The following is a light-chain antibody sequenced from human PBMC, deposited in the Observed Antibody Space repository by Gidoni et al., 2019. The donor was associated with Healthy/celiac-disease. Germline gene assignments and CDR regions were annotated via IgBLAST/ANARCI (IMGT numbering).Light chain of an antibody. V-gene: IGKV4-1*01. CDR1: QSVLYRSNNKNY. CDR2: WAS. Sequence: DIVMTQSPDSLAVSLGERATINCKSSQSVLYRSNNKNYLAWYQQKPGQPTKLLIYWASTRECGVTDRFSGSGSGTDFTRTISSRQAEDVAVYYCQQYYSTPFTFGPGTKVEIK. J-gene: IGKJ3*01. CDR3: QQYYSTPFT.